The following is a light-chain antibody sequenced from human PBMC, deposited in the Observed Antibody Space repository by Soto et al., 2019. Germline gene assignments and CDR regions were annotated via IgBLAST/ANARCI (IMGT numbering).Light chain of an antibody. Sequence: EIVMTQSPATLSASPGERATLSCRASLRVSTNLAWYQQKPGQAPRLLIYGASTRASGIPARFSGSGSETEFTLTISSLQSGDFAAYYCQQYDNWPPHTFGQGTRLEIK. V-gene: IGKV3D-15*01. CDR1: LRVSTN. CDR3: QQYDNWPPHT. J-gene: IGKJ2*01. CDR2: GAS.